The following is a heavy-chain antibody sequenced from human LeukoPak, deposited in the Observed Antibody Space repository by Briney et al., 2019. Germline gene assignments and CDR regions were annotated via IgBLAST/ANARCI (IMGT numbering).Heavy chain of an antibody. CDR2: IIPIFGTA. V-gene: IGHV1-69*05. Sequence: SVKVSCKASGGTFSSYAISWVRQAPGQGLEWMGGIIPIFGTANYAQKFQGRVTITTDESTGTAYMELSSLRSEDTAVYYCAREPQLAAAAIDAFDIWGQGTMVTVSS. D-gene: IGHD6-13*01. CDR3: AREPQLAAAAIDAFDI. CDR1: GGTFSSYA. J-gene: IGHJ3*02.